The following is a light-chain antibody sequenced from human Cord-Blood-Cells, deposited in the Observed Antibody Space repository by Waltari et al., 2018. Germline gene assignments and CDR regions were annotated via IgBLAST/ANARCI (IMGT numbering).Light chain of an antibody. CDR2: EVR. V-gene: IGLV2-14*01. Sequence: QSALTQPASVSGSPGQSITISCHGTSSAVGGYNHVSWYQQHPGKAPKLMIYEVRNRPSGVSNRFSGSKSGNTASLTISGLQAEDEADYYCSSYTSSSTLVFGTGTKVTVL. CDR3: SSYTSSSTLV. J-gene: IGLJ1*01. CDR1: SSAVGGYNH.